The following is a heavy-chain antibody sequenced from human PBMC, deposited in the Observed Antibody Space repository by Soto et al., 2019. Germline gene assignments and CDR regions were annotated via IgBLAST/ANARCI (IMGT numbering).Heavy chain of an antibody. J-gene: IGHJ4*02. CDR3: ARDEAGTSLAVGGEPKSDIVVVVAVDY. V-gene: IGHV3-21*01. D-gene: IGHD2-15*01. CDR1: GFTFSSYS. Sequence: GGSLRLSCAASGFTFSSYSMNWVRQAPGKGLEWVSSISSSSSYIYYADSVKGRFTISRDNAKNSLYLQMNSLRAEDTAVYYCARDEAGTSLAVGGEPKSDIVVVVAVDYWGQGTLVTVSS. CDR2: ISSSSSYI.